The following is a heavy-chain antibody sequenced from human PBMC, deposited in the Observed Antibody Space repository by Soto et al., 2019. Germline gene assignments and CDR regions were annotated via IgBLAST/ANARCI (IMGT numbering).Heavy chain of an antibody. D-gene: IGHD4-17*01. CDR1: GFTFSSYS. Sequence: GGSLRLSCAASGFTFSSYSMNWVRQAPGKGLEWVSSISSSSSYIYYADSVKGRFTISRDNAKNSLYLQMNSLRAEDTAVYYCARGAVTTSSGAFDIRGQGTMVTVSS. CDR2: ISSSSSYI. CDR3: ARGAVTTSSGAFDI. V-gene: IGHV3-21*01. J-gene: IGHJ3*02.